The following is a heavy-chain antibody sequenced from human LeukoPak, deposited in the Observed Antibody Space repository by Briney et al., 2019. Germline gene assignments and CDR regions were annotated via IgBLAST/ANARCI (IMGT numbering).Heavy chain of an antibody. CDR2: IYYNGST. CDR1: GGSISSYY. J-gene: IGHJ6*03. Sequence: PSETLSLTCAVSGGSISSYYWSWIRQPPGKGLEWIGYIYYNGSTNYIPSLKSRVTISVDTSKNQFSLKLSSVTAADTAVYYCASPGQQLVSPYYYYYMDVWGKGTTVTVSS. V-gene: IGHV4-59*08. CDR3: ASPGQQLVSPYYYYYMDV. D-gene: IGHD6-13*01.